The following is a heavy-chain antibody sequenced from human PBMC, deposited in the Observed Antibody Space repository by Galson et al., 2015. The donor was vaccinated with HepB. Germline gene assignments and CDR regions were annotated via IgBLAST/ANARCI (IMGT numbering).Heavy chain of an antibody. Sequence: SCKASGGTFSSYTISWVRQAPGQGLEWMGGIIPILGIANYAQKFQGRVTITADKSTCTAYMELSSLRSEDTAVYYCARQYSSTLRGPWFDPWGQGTLVTVSS. CDR2: IIPILGIA. CDR3: ARQYSSTLRGPWFDP. J-gene: IGHJ5*02. V-gene: IGHV1-69*02. CDR1: GGTFSSYT. D-gene: IGHD6-13*01.